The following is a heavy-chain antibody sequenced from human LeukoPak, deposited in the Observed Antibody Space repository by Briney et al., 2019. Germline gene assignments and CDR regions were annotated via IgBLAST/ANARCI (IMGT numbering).Heavy chain of an antibody. Sequence: GGSLRLSCAASGFIVSNTYMTGVRQAPGKGLEWVSVIHNDGSTYYADSVKGRFTISRDNSKNMLFLRMNSLRVEDTAVYFCSSLARDYWGQGTLVSVSS. V-gene: IGHV3-53*01. J-gene: IGHJ4*02. D-gene: IGHD3-3*02. CDR1: GFIVSNTY. CDR3: SSLARDY. CDR2: IHNDGST.